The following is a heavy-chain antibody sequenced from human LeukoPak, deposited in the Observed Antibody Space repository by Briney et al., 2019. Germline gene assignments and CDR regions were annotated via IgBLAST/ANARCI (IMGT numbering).Heavy chain of an antibody. J-gene: IGHJ4*02. CDR2: VNPKTGGT. CDR3: ARGQRSKVPVNPFEY. D-gene: IGHD4-11*01. CDR1: GYTFTIYY. Sequence: ASVKVSCKSSGYTFTIYYVRWLRQAPGQGLEWMGWVNPKTGGTSSAQRFQGRVNMTSDASLSTFYLELSNLTSDDTALYYCARGQRSKVPVNPFEYWGQGTLVTVSS. V-gene: IGHV1-2*02.